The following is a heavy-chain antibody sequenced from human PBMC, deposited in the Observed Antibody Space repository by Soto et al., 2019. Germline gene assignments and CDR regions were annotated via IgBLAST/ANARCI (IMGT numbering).Heavy chain of an antibody. V-gene: IGHV1-3*01. CDR3: ASGPCSGGSCYYYYYGMDV. CDR1: GYTFTSYA. D-gene: IGHD2-15*01. Sequence: ASVKVSCKASGYTFTSYAMHWVRQAPGQRLEWMGWINAGNGNTKYSQKFQGRVTITRDTSASTAYMELSSLRSEDTAVYYCASGPCSGGSCYYYYYGMDVWGKGTTVTVSS. J-gene: IGHJ6*04. CDR2: INAGNGNT.